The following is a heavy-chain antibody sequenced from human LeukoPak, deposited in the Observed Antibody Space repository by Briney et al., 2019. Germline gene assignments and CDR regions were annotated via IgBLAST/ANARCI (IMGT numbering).Heavy chain of an antibody. Sequence: GGSVRLSCAASGFTFSAHWMSWVRQAPGKGLEWVANIKEDGSEKFYVDSVKGRFTISRDNAKNSLSLQMNSLRAEDTAVYYCARDLYSQYWGQGTLVTVSS. D-gene: IGHD2-21*01. CDR1: GFTFSAHW. CDR2: IKEDGSEK. V-gene: IGHV3-7*01. CDR3: ARDLYSQY. J-gene: IGHJ4*02.